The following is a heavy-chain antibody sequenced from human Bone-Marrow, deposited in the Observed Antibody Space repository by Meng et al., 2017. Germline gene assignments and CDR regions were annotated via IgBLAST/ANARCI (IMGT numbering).Heavy chain of an antibody. CDR3: ARDLRYCSGGSCYSYFDY. V-gene: IGHV4-31*01. D-gene: IGHD2-15*01. Sequence: LRLSCVVSGGSFSDYYWSWIRQHPGKGLEWIGYIYYSGSTYYNPSLKSLVTISVDTSKNQFSLKLSSVTAADTAVYYCARDLRYCSGGSCYSYFDYWGQGTLVTVSS. CDR1: GGSFSDYY. J-gene: IGHJ4*02. CDR2: IYYSGST.